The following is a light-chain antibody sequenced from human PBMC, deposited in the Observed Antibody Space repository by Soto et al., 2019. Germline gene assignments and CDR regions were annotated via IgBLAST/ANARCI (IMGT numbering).Light chain of an antibody. CDR2: GAA. CDR3: LQDYNYPWT. J-gene: IGKJ1*01. CDR1: QTVSNN. V-gene: IGKV3D-15*01. Sequence: KVMTQSPATLSLPPGERATISCRASQTVSNNLAWYEQRPGQAPRLLIYGAASRATGIPDRFSGSGSGTEFTLTISSLKPEDCETYYCLQDYNYPWTFGQGTKVDIK.